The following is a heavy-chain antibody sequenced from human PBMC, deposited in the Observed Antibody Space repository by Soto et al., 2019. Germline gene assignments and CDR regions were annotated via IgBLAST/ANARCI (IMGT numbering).Heavy chain of an antibody. D-gene: IGHD6-13*01. CDR1: GFTFSSYA. CDR3: VKSSRIAAAGMRNDIYYYYGMDV. V-gene: IGHV3-64D*08. J-gene: IGHJ6*02. Sequence: GGSLRLSCSASGFTFSSYAMHWVRQAPGKGLEYVSAISSNGGSTYYADSVKGRFTISRDNSKNTLYLQMSSLRAEDTAVYYCVKSSRIAAAGMRNDIYYYYGMDVWGQGTTVTVSS. CDR2: ISSNGGST.